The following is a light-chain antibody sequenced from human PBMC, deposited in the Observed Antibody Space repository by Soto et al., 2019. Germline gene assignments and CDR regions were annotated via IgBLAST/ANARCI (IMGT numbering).Light chain of an antibody. J-gene: IGLJ1*01. CDR3: QSYDSSLSAL. CDR1: SSNIGAGYD. Sequence: QSVLTQPPSVSGAPGQRVTISCTGSSSNIGAGYDVHWYQQLPGTAPKLLIYGNSNRPSGVPDQFSGSKSGTSASLAITGLQAEDEADYYCQSYDSSLSALFGTGTKLTVL. CDR2: GNS. V-gene: IGLV1-40*01.